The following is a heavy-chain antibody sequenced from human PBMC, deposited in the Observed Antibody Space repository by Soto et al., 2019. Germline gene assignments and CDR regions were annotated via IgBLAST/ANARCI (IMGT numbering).Heavy chain of an antibody. J-gene: IGHJ4*02. D-gene: IGHD3-9*01. CDR1: GYTFTSYD. CDR3: ARGDYDILTGEFDY. CDR2: MNPNSGNT. Sequence: GASVKVSCTASGYTFTSYDINWVRQATGQGLEWMGWMNPNSGNTGYAQKFQGRVTMTRNTSISTAYMELSSLRSEDTAVYYCARGDYDILTGEFDYWGQGTLVTVSS. V-gene: IGHV1-8*01.